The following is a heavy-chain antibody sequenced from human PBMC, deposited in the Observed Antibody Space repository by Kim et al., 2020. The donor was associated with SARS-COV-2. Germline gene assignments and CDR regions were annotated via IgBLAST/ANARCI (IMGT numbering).Heavy chain of an antibody. D-gene: IGHD2-21*01. CDR3: ARDWGGLY. CDR1: GDSVSSDRAA. CDR2: TYYRSRWFN. V-gene: IGHV6-1*01. J-gene: IGHJ4*02. Sequence: SQTLSLTCAISGDSVSSDRAAWNWIRQSPSRGLEWLGRTYYRSRWFNDYAVSVKSRISIKPDTSKNQFSLHLSSVTPEDTAVYYCARDWGGLYWDQGTLVTVSS.